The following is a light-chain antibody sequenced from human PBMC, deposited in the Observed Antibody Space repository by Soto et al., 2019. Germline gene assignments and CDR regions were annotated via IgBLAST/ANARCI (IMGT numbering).Light chain of an antibody. CDR2: AAS. V-gene: IGKV1-17*01. CDR3: QQYNSYPLT. J-gene: IGKJ4*01. CDR1: QGIGND. Sequence: DIKMTQSPSSLSASVGDRVTITCRASQGIGNDLGWYQQKPGNAPKRLIFAASSLQSGVPSRFSGSESGTEFTLTISSLQPEDFATYYGQQYNSYPLTFGGGTKVEVK.